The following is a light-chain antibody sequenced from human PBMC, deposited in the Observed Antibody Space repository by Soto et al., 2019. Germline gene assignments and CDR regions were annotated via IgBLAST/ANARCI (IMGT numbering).Light chain of an antibody. CDR1: QSVSSSY. Sequence: EIVLTQSPGTLSLSPGERATLSCRASQSVSSSYLAWYQKKPGQAPRLLIYGASSRATGIPGRFSGSGSGTDFTLNISRLEPEDFAVYYCQQYGRSPLTFGPGTKVDIK. V-gene: IGKV3-20*01. CDR3: QQYGRSPLT. J-gene: IGKJ3*01. CDR2: GAS.